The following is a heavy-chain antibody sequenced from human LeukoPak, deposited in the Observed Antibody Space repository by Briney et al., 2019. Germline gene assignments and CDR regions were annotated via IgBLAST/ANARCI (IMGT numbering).Heavy chain of an antibody. J-gene: IGHJ4*02. CDR1: GGTFSSYA. V-gene: IGHV1-69*05. CDR3: ARDNSAAAAGHFDY. CDR2: IIPIFGTA. Sequence: SVKVSCKASGGTFSSYAISWVRQAPGQGLEWMGRIIPIFGTANYAQKFQGRVTITTDESTSTAYMELSNLRSEDTAVYYCARDNSAAAAGHFDYWGQGTLVTVSS. D-gene: IGHD6-13*01.